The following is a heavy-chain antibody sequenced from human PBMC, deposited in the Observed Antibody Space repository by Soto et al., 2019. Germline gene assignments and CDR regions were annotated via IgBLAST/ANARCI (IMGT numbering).Heavy chain of an antibody. V-gene: IGHV4-59*01. CDR1: GGSISSYY. CDR2: IYYSGST. D-gene: IGHD3-3*01. Sequence: PSETLSLTCTVSGGSISSYYWGWIRQPPGKGLEWIGYIYYSGSTNYNPSLKSRVTISVDTSKNQFSLKLSSVTAADTAVYYCARGLRFLEWFDPWGQGTLVTVSS. J-gene: IGHJ5*02. CDR3: ARGLRFLEWFDP.